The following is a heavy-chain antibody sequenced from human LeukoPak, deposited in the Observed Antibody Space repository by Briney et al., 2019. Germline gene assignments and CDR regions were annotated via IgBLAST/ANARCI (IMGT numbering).Heavy chain of an antibody. CDR1: GFTFSSSA. D-gene: IGHD3-16*01. V-gene: IGHV3-23*01. Sequence: GGSLRLSCAASGFTFSSSAMRWVRQAPGKGLEWVSATSGSGGSTHYADSVKGRFTISRDNSKNTLYVQMNSLRAEDTAVYYCAKARAYLDAFDIWGQGTMVTVSS. CDR2: TSGSGGST. CDR3: AKARAYLDAFDI. J-gene: IGHJ3*02.